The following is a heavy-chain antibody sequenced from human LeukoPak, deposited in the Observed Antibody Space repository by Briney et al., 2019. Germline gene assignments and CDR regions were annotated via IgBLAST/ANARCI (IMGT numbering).Heavy chain of an antibody. Sequence: GGSLRLSCAASGFTFSSYSMNWVRQAPGKGLEWVSSISSSSSYIYYADSVKGRFTISRDNAKNSLYLQMNSLRAEDTAVYYCASVTVTNYYYYYYYMDVWGKGTTVTISS. D-gene: IGHD4-11*01. CDR3: ASVTVTNYYYYYYYMDV. CDR1: GFTFSSYS. CDR2: ISSSSSYI. J-gene: IGHJ6*03. V-gene: IGHV3-21*01.